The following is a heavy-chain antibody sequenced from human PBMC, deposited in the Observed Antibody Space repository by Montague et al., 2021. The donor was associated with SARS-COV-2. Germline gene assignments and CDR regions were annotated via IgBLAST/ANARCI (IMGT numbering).Heavy chain of an antibody. CDR2: IDYSGST. CDR3: ARLPDDNSYGMDV. Sequence: SETLSLTCTVSGGSISTYYWNWIRQFPGKGLEWIGDIDYSGSTSYNPSLQSRVIISVDRSKIQFSLKLNSVTAADTAIYYCARLPDDNSYGMDVWGQGTTVTVSS. D-gene: IGHD3-9*01. CDR1: GGSISTYY. V-gene: IGHV4-59*01. J-gene: IGHJ6*02.